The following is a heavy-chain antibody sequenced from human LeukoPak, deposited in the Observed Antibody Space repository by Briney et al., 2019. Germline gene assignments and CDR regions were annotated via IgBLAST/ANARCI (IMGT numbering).Heavy chain of an antibody. V-gene: IGHV3-9*01. Sequence: GGSLRLSCAASGFTFNEYAMHWVRQAPGKGLEWISSINWKSDNIAYADSVKGRFTVSRDNARSSLHLQMNSLRIEDTALYFCVKDSAGESSDWLDSWGQGTLVTIAS. D-gene: IGHD6-19*01. CDR2: INWKSDNI. J-gene: IGHJ5*01. CDR3: VKDSAGESSDWLDS. CDR1: GFTFNEYA.